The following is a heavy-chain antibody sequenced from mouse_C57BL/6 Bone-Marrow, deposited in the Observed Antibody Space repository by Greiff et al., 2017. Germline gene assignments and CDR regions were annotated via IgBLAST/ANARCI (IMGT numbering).Heavy chain of an antibody. Sequence: QVHVKQPGAELVKPGASVKLSCKASGYTFTSYWMQWVKQRPGQGLEWIGEIDPSDSYTNYNQKFKGKATLTVDTSSSTAYMQLSSLTSEDSAVYYCARGVVGGYYAMDDWGQGTSVTVSS. CDR3: ARGVVGGYYAMDD. V-gene: IGHV1-50*01. D-gene: IGHD1-1*02. CDR1: GYTFTSYW. J-gene: IGHJ4*01. CDR2: IDPSDSYT.